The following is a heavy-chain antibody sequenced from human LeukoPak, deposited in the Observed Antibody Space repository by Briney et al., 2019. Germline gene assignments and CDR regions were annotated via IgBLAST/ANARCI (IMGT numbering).Heavy chain of an antibody. CDR1: GFTVSSNY. D-gene: IGHD3-22*01. V-gene: IGHV3-53*01. CDR3: ARGGEYYYDSSGYLDY. Sequence: PGRPLRLSCAASGFTVSSNYMSWVRQAPGKGLEWVSVIYSGGSTYYADSVKGRFTISRDNSKNTLYLQMNSLRAEDTAVYYCARGGEYYYDSSGYLDYWGQGTLVTVSS. J-gene: IGHJ4*02. CDR2: IYSGGST.